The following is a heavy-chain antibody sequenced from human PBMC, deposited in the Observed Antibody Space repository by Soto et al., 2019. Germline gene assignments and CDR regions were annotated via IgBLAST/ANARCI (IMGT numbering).Heavy chain of an antibody. Sequence: QVQLVQSGAEVKKPGSSVKVSCKASGGTFSSYAISWVRQAPGQGLEWMGGIIPIFGTANYAQKFQGRVTITADKSTSTAYMELSSLRSEDTAVYYCAARKYYYDSRRKRGGAFDIWGQGSMVTVSS. D-gene: IGHD3-22*01. CDR2: IIPIFGTA. J-gene: IGHJ3*02. CDR1: GGTFSSYA. CDR3: AARKYYYDSRRKRGGAFDI. V-gene: IGHV1-69*06.